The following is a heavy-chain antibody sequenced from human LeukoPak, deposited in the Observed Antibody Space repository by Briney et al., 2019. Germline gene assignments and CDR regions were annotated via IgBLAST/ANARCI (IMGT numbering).Heavy chain of an antibody. CDR2: IYYSGST. J-gene: IGHJ5*02. V-gene: IGHV4-59*01. CDR1: GGSISSYY. CDR3: ARDKGGSFDP. Sequence: PSETLSLTCAVSGGSISSYYWSWIRQPPGKGLEWIGYIYYSGSTNYNPSLKSRVTISVDTSKNQFSLKLSSVTAADTAVYYCARDKGGSFDPWGQGTLVTVSS. D-gene: IGHD1-26*01.